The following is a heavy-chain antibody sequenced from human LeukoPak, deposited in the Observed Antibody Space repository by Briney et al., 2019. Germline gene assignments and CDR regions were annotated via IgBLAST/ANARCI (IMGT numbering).Heavy chain of an antibody. CDR3: ARESITMVRGVRAFDI. V-gene: IGHV4-59*01. J-gene: IGHJ3*02. CDR1: GGSISSYY. D-gene: IGHD3-10*01. Sequence: SETLSLTCTVSGGSISSYYWSWIRQPPGKGLEWIGYIYYSGSTNYNPSLKSRVTISVDTSKNQFSLKLSSVTAADTAVYYCARESITMVRGVRAFDIWGQGTMVTVSS. CDR2: IYYSGST.